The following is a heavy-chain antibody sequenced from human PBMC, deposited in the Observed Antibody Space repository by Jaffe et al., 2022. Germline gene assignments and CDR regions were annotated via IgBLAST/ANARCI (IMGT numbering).Heavy chain of an antibody. CDR3: ARHGSRHAVLRFLEWLLYQPFDY. V-gene: IGHV4-39*01. CDR2: IYYSGST. D-gene: IGHD3-3*01. Sequence: QLQLQESGPGLVKPSETLSLTCTVSGGSISSSSYYWGWIRQPPGKGLEWIGSIYYSGSTYYNPSLKSRVTISVDTSKNQFSLKLSSVTAADTAVYYCARHGSRHAVLRFLEWLLYQPFDYWGQGTLVTVSS. J-gene: IGHJ4*02. CDR1: GGSISSSSYY.